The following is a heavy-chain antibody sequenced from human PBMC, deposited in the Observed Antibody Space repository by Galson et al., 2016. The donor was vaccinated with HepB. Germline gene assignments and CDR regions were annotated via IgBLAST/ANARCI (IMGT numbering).Heavy chain of an antibody. V-gene: IGHV4-59*01. D-gene: IGHD3-16*02. CDR2: IYHSGNT. CDR1: GGSISSYY. Sequence: SETLSLTCSVSGGSISSYYWSWIRQPPGKGLEWIGYIYHSGNTNYNPSLRSRVTIPVDTSKNHFSLKLNSVTAADTAVYYCARAGLYDYIWGNFRHRIPAFDSWGQGTQVTVSS. J-gene: IGHJ4*02. CDR3: ARAGLYDYIWGNFRHRIPAFDS.